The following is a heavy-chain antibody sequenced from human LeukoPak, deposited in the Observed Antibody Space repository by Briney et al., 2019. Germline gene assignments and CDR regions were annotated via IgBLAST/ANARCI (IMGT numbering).Heavy chain of an antibody. Sequence: ASVKVSCKASGYTFTRYYIHWVRQAPGQGLEWMGIINPSGGSTSYAQKFQGRVTMTRDASISTAYMELSSLRSDDTAVYYCARGRGDYFAFDIWGQETMVTVSS. D-gene: IGHD4-17*01. CDR2: INPSGGST. V-gene: IGHV1-46*01. J-gene: IGHJ3*02. CDR1: GYTFTRYY. CDR3: ARGRGDYFAFDI.